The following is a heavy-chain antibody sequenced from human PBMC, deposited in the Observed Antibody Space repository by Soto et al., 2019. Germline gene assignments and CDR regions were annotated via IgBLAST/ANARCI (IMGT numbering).Heavy chain of an antibody. J-gene: IGHJ6*02. Sequence: GALRLSCAASGFTFSSYGMHWVRQAPGKGLEWVAVISYDGSNKYYADSVKGRFTISRDNSKNTLYLQMNSLRAEDTAVYYCAKDPDSLMIVVVWGYYYGMDVWGQGTTVTVSS. CDR2: ISYDGSNK. V-gene: IGHV3-30*18. D-gene: IGHD3-22*01. CDR3: AKDPDSLMIVVVWGYYYGMDV. CDR1: GFTFSSYG.